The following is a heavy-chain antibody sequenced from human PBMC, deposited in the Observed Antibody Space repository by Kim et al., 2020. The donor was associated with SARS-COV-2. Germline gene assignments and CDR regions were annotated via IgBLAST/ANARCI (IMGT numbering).Heavy chain of an antibody. CDR3: ARERKIVGSGCDY. D-gene: IGHD6-19*01. V-gene: IGHV4-4*02. J-gene: IGHJ4*02. Sequence: YNPTLKSRVNISKDKSKNQVSMRLSSGTAADTAVDYCARERKIVGSGCDYWGQGTLVTVSS.